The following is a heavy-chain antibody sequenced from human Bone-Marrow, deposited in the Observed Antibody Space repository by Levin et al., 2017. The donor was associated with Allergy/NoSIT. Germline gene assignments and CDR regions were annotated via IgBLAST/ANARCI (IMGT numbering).Heavy chain of an antibody. J-gene: IGHJ6*02. V-gene: IGHV3-30*18. CDR3: AKGGDSSSYYYYGMDV. CDR1: GFTFSSYG. Sequence: GGSLRLSCAASGFTFSSYGMHWVRQAPGKGLEWVAVISYDGSNKYYADSVKGRFTISRDNSKNTLYLQMNSLRAEDTAVYYCAKGGDSSSYYYYGMDVWGQGTTVTVSS. CDR2: ISYDGSNK. D-gene: IGHD6-6*01.